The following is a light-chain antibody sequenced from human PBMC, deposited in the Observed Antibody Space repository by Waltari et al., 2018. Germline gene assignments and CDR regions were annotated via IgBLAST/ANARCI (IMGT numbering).Light chain of an antibody. CDR3: SSYVGSNMVI. J-gene: IGLJ2*01. CDR1: SSDVGGYNS. CDR2: EVS. Sequence: QSALTQPPSASGSPGQSVTISCPGTSSDVGGYNSLSWYQQYPGKAPKLIIYEVSKRPSGVPDRFSGSKSGNTASLTVSGLQAEDEADYYCSSYVGSNMVIFGGGTKLTVL. V-gene: IGLV2-8*01.